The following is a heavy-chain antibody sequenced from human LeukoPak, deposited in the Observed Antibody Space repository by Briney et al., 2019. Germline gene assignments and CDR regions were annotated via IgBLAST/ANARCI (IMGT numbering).Heavy chain of an antibody. CDR1: GYTLTELS. D-gene: IGHD3-22*01. CDR2: FDPEDGET. V-gene: IGHV1-24*01. J-gene: IGHJ3*01. Sequence: ASVKVSCKVSGYTLTELSMHWVRQAPGKGLEWMGGFDPEDGETIYAQKFQDRVTMTEDTSTDTAYMELSSLRSEDTAVYYCATDRLSLDYDSSGYRDAFDLWGQGTMVTVSA. CDR3: ATDRLSLDYDSSGYRDAFDL.